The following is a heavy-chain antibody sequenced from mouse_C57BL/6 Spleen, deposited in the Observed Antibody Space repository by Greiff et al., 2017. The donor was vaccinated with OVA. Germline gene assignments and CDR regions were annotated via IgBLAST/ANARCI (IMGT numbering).Heavy chain of an antibody. V-gene: IGHV10-3*01. CDR2: IRSKSSNYAT. CDR3: VRGALSYGYDEGYAMDY. D-gene: IGHD2-2*01. J-gene: IGHJ4*01. Sequence: EVQLQESGGGLVQPKGSLKLSCAASGFTFNTYAMHWVRQAPGKGLEWVARIRSKSSNYATYYADSVKDRFTISRDDSQSMLYLQMNNLKTEDTAMYYCVRGALSYGYDEGYAMDYWGQGTSVTVSS. CDR1: GFTFNTYA.